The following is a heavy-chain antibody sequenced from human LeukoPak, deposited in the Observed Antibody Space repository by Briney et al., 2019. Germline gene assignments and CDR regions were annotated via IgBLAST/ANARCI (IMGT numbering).Heavy chain of an antibody. D-gene: IGHD5-18*01. CDR1: GFTFHDYA. V-gene: IGHV3-43*02. J-gene: IGHJ4*02. CDR2: ISGNGGTT. CDR3: AKDEGGYTYGWNYFDY. Sequence: GGSLRLSCAASGFTFHDYAINWVRQAPGKGLEWVSLISGNGGTTYYTDSVRGRFTVSRDNSKSSLYLQMNSLRAEDTAFYYCAKDEGGYTYGWNYFDYWGQGALVTVSS.